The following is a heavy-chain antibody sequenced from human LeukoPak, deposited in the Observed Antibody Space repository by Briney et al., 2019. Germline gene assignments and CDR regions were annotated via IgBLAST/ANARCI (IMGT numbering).Heavy chain of an antibody. J-gene: IGHJ1*01. CDR1: GFTFTDYW. CDR3: ARAPSEIGGYYPEYFRH. CDR2: IKQDGSDK. D-gene: IGHD3-22*01. V-gene: IGHV3-7*01. Sequence: PGGSLRLSCAASGFTFTDYWMSWVRQAPGKGLEWVASIKQDGSDKHYVDSVKGRFTISRDNAKNTVSLQMNSLRAEDTGVYYCARAPSEIGGYYPEYFRHWGQGTLVTVSS.